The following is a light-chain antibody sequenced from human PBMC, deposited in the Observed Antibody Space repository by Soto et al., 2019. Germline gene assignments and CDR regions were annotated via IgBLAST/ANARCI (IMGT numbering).Light chain of an antibody. CDR2: TSS. CDR1: QDISNY. CDR3: QKHDNAPLT. J-gene: IGKJ4*01. V-gene: IGKV1-27*01. Sequence: QLTQSPSYMYVCGGDIVTITHRASQDISNYLSWYQQKPGKVPKLLIYTSSTLQSGVPSRFSGSGSGTDFTLTISSLQPEDVATYYCQKHDNAPLTFGGGTKVDIK.